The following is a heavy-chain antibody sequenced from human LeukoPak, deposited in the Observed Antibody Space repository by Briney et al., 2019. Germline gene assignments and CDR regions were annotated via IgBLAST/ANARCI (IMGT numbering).Heavy chain of an antibody. V-gene: IGHV3-74*01. Sequence: HPGGSLRLSCAASGFTFSSYSMNWVRQAPGKGLEWVSRIKTDGTYTDYADSVKGRFTTSRDNAKNTLYLQMNSLRAEDTAVYYCAADWSGAFDIWGQGTMVTVSS. CDR1: GFTFSSYS. CDR2: IKTDGTYT. J-gene: IGHJ3*02. CDR3: AADWSGAFDI. D-gene: IGHD3-9*01.